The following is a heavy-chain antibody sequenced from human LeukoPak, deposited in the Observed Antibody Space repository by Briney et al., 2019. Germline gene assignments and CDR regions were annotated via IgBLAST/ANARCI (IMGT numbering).Heavy chain of an antibody. Sequence: SETLSLTCTISGAYISSGDYYWTWIRQPAGKGLEWIGRIHTSGRTCYNSSLNSRVSISLEFSKNQFSLTLKSVTAADTAIYYCTRVRPPTTSDYWGQGTLVIVSS. V-gene: IGHV4-61*02. J-gene: IGHJ4*02. D-gene: IGHD1-26*01. CDR1: GAYISSGDYY. CDR2: IHTSGRT. CDR3: TRVRPPTTSDY.